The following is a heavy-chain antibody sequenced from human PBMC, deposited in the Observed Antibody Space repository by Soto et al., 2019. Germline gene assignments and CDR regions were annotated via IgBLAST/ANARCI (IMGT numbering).Heavy chain of an antibody. V-gene: IGHV3-21*01. CDR2: ISYSRTYI. D-gene: IGHD5-18*01. J-gene: IGHJ5*02. Sequence: PGGSLRLSCAASGFTFSCNTMVWIRQAPGRGLEWVSSISYSRTYIYYAYSVKGRFTISRDNAKDSRYLQMNSLRAEDMALYDCARERGASDTRWFDPWGQGTLVTVSS. CDR3: ARERGASDTRWFDP. CDR1: GFTFSCNT.